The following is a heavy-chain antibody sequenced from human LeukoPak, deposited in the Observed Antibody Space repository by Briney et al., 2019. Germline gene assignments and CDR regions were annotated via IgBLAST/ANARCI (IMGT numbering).Heavy chain of an antibody. CDR2: IYYIGST. D-gene: IGHD3-22*01. V-gene: IGHV4-59*08. CDR3: ARRVYYYDSSVYKAGYYFDS. J-gene: IGHJ4*02. Sequence: SETLSLTCTVSGGSISSYYWSWIRQVPGKGLEWIAYIYYIGSTDYNPSLKSRVTISVDTSKNQFSLNVSSVTAADTAVYYCARRVYYYDSSVYKAGYYFDSWGQGTLVTVSS. CDR1: GGSISSYY.